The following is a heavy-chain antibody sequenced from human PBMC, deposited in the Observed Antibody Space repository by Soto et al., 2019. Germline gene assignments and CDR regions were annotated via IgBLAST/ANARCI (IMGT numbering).Heavy chain of an antibody. J-gene: IGHJ4*02. D-gene: IGHD7-27*01. CDR1: GGPISSAAYC. CDR3: ARGPSGDKIDY. V-gene: IGHV4-30-4*01. CDR2: INDGGTT. Sequence: QVQLQESGPRLVSPSQTLSLTCTVSGGPISSAAYCWSWIRQSPDKGLEWIGHINDGGTTYSSPSLKGRVTISADTSETQFSLKLSSVSAADTAVYYCARGPSGDKIDYWGQGIQCTVSS.